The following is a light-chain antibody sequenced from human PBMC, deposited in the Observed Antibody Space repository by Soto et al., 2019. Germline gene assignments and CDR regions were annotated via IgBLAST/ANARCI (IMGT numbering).Light chain of an antibody. J-gene: IGKJ1*01. CDR3: QQYNNWPPTWT. V-gene: IGKV3-15*01. CDR2: GAS. CDR1: QSVSSD. Sequence: EMVMTQSPATLSVSPGERATLSCRASQSVSSDLAWYQHKPGQAPRLRIYGASTRATGIPARFSGSGSGTEFTLTISSLQSEDFAVYYCQQYNNWPPTWTFGQGTKVDIK.